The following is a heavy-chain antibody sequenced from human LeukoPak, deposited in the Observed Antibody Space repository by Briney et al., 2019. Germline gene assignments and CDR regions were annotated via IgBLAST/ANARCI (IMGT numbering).Heavy chain of an antibody. CDR3: ASSSGSYGGGYYFDY. CDR1: GGTFISYA. D-gene: IGHD1-26*01. Sequence: SVKVSCKASGGTFISYATSWVRQAPGQGLEWMGRIIPIFGTANYAQKFQGRVTITTDESTSTAYMELSRLRSEDTAVYYCASSSGSYGGGYYFDYWGQGTLVTVSS. V-gene: IGHV1-69*05. J-gene: IGHJ4*02. CDR2: IIPIFGTA.